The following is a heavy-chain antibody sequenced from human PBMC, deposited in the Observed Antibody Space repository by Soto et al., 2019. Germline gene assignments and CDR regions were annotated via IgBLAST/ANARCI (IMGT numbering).Heavy chain of an antibody. D-gene: IGHD6-13*01. CDR3: AKDTAAAGIRDFDY. J-gene: IGHJ4*02. Sequence: GGSLRLSCAAPGFTFDDYAMHWVRQAPGKGLEWVSGISWNSGSIGYADSVKGRFTISRDNAKNSLYLQMNSLRAEDTALYYCAKDTAAAGIRDFDYWGQGTLVTVSS. CDR1: GFTFDDYA. V-gene: IGHV3-9*01. CDR2: ISWNSGSI.